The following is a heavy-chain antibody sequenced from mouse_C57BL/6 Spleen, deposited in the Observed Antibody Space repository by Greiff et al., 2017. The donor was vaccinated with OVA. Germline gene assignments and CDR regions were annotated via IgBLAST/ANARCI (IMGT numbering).Heavy chain of an antibody. CDR3: ARETAQALDD. CDR1: GYTFTDYN. J-gene: IGHJ2*01. Sequence: EVQLQQSGPELVTPGASVKIPCKASGYTFTDYNMDWVKQSHGKSLEWIGDINPNNGGTIYNQKFKGKATLTVDKSSRTAYMELRSLTSEDTAVDYCARETAQALDDWGQGTTLTVSA. D-gene: IGHD3-2*02. CDR2: INPNNGGT. V-gene: IGHV1-18*01.